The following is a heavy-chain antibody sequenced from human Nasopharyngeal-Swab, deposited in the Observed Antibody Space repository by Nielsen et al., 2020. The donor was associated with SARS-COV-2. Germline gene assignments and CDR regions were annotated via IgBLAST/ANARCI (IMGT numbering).Heavy chain of an antibody. V-gene: IGHV4-31*03. CDR2: IYYSGNT. CDR3: ARGWAGHYFDY. CDR1: GGSITSGGFY. J-gene: IGHJ4*02. D-gene: IGHD3-10*01. Sequence: SETLSLTCTVSGGSITSGGFYWTWIRQHPGKGLEWIGYIYYSGNTYYNPSLESRITISVDTSMNQFSLKLNSVTAADTAVYYCARGWAGHYFDYWGRGTLVTVSS.